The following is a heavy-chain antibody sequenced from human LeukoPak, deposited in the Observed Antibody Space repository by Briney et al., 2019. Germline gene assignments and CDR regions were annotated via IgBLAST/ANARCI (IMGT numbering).Heavy chain of an antibody. Sequence: PGGSLRLSCAASGFTFSSYSMNWVRQAPGKGLEWVSSISSSSSYIYYADSVKGRFTISRDNAKNSLYLQMNSLRAEDTAVYYCASTYYDILTGSKDAFDIWGQGTMVTVSS. J-gene: IGHJ3*02. CDR1: GFTFSSYS. V-gene: IGHV3-21*01. CDR3: ASTYYDILTGSKDAFDI. D-gene: IGHD3-9*01. CDR2: ISSSSSYI.